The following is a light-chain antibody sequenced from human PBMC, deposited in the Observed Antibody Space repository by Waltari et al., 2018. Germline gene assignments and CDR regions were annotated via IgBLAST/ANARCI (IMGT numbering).Light chain of an antibody. V-gene: IGLV1-44*01. CDR2: VNN. CDR1: SSNIGSNT. CDR3: ATWDDSLNGVI. Sequence: QSVLTQPPSASGTPGQRVTISCSGGSSNIGSNTVNWYQQLPGTAPKLLIYVNNQRRSGAPDRFSGSTSGTSASLAISGLQSEDDADYYCATWDDSLNGVIFGGGTKLTVL. J-gene: IGLJ2*01.